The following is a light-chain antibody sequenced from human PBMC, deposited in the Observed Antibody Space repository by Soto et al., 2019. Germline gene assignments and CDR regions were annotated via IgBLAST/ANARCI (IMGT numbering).Light chain of an antibody. CDR3: QVGDGNGDHVL. CDR1: NIGSKT. CDR2: DGI. V-gene: IGLV3-21*02. J-gene: IGLJ2*01. Sequence: SYELTQPPSVSVAPGQTARIPCEGHNIGSKTVHWYQQKPGQAPVLVVSDGISRPSGVPERFSGSNSGNRATLTISGVEVGDEADYYCQVGDGNGDHVLFGGGTKLTVL.